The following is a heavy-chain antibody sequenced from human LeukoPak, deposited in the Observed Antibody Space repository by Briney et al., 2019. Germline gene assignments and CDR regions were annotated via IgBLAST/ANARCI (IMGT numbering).Heavy chain of an antibody. CDR2: SSGSGGST. J-gene: IGHJ3*02. CDR3: AKDDQVQPAYRGI. CDR1: GFTFSSYA. Sequence: GGSLRLSCAASGFTFSSYAMSWVRQAPGKGLEWVSASSGSGGSTYYADSVKGRFTISRDNSKNTLYLQMNSLRAEDTAVYYCAKDDQVQPAYRGIWGQGTMVTVSS. D-gene: IGHD1-1*01. V-gene: IGHV3-23*01.